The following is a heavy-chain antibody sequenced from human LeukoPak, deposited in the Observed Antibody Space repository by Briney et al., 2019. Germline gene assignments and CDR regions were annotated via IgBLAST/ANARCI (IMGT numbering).Heavy chain of an antibody. J-gene: IGHJ4*02. V-gene: IGHV3-53*01. CDR2: IYSGDRT. Sequence: GGSLRLPCGASGLXVRGSYISWVRQAPGKGLEWVSVIYSGDRTYYADSVKGRFTISRDTSKNTLYLQMNNLRADDTAMYYCTRDLTGTTWSENDYWGQGTLVTISS. CDR1: GLXVRGSY. D-gene: IGHD6-13*01. CDR3: TRDLTGTTWSENDY.